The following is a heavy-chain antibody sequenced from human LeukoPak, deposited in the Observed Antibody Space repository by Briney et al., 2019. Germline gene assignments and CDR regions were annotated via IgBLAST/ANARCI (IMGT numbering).Heavy chain of an antibody. CDR3: AKDAAGPEY. CDR2: ISAGGGST. Sequence: PGRSLRLSCAVSGLTFSDYSMTWVRQAPGKGLFWVSGISAGGGSTYYADSVKGRFTISRDNSRNTLYLQMNSLSAEDTAVYYCAKDAAGPEYWGQGTLVAVSS. D-gene: IGHD6-13*01. J-gene: IGHJ4*02. CDR1: GLTFSDYS. V-gene: IGHV3-23*01.